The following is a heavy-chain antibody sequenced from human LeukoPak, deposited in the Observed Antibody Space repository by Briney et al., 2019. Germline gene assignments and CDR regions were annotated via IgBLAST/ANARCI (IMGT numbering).Heavy chain of an antibody. CDR3: ARFTFTQRITMVRGDY. CDR2: ISAYNGNT. D-gene: IGHD3-10*01. Sequence: ASVKVSCKASGYTFTSYGISWVRQAPGQGLEWMGWISAYNGNTNYAQKLQGRVTMTTDTSTSTAYMELRSLRSDDTAVYYCARFTFTQRITMVRGDYWGQGTLVTVSS. V-gene: IGHV1-18*01. J-gene: IGHJ4*02. CDR1: GYTFTSYG.